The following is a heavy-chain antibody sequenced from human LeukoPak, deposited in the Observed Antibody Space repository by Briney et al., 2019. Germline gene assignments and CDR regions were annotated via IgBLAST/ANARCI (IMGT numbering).Heavy chain of an antibody. CDR2: IYYSGST. J-gene: IGHJ4*02. CDR1: GGSISSSSYY. CDR3: ARQVIAAAGPFDY. D-gene: IGHD6-13*01. V-gene: IGHV4-39*01. Sequence: KPSETLSLTCTVSGGSISSSSYYWGWIRQPPGKGLEWIGSIYYSGSTYYNPSLKSRVTISVDTSKNQFSLKLSSVTAADTAVYYCARQVIAAAGPFDYWGQGTLVTVSS.